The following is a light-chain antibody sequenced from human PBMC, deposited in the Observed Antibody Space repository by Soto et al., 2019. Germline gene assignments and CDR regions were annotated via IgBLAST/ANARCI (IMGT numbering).Light chain of an antibody. CDR1: QNINNY. J-gene: IGKJ5*01. CDR2: DAS. V-gene: IGKV1-33*01. Sequence: DIQITQSPPSLSACVVDIVTITCQASQNINNYLNLYQQKPGRAPKLLIYDASNLEAGVPSRFRGSGSGTDFTFTISRLQTEDIATYYCQQHENLPTFGQGTRLEI. CDR3: QQHENLPT.